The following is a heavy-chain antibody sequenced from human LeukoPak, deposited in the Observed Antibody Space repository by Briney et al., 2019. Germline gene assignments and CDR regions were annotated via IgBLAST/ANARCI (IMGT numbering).Heavy chain of an antibody. J-gene: IGHJ5*02. V-gene: IGHV3-30*18. Sequence: GGSLRLSCAASGFTFSSYGMHWVRQAPGKGLEWVAVISYDGSNKYYADSVKGRFTISRDNSKNTLYLQMNSLRAGDTAVYYCAKDRGWFGELIYWFDPWGQGTLVTVSS. D-gene: IGHD3-10*01. CDR2: ISYDGSNK. CDR1: GFTFSSYG. CDR3: AKDRGWFGELIYWFDP.